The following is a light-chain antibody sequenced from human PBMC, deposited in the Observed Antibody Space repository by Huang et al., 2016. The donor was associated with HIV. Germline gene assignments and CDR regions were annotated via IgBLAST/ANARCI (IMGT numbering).Light chain of an antibody. CDR3: MQALQTPYT. CDR2: WAS. CDR1: QSLLHESGHNY. Sequence: DIVMTQSPLSLPVTPGEPASISCRSNQSLLHESGHNYLDWYLQKPGQSPQLVIHWASTRASGVPDRFTGIGTGTDFTLRINKVEAQDVGVYFCMQALQTPYTFGRGTKLEI. V-gene: IGKV2-28*01. J-gene: IGKJ2*01.